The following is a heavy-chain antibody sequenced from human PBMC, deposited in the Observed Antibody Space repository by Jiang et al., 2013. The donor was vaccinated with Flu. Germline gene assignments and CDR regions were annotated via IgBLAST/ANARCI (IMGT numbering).Heavy chain of an antibody. CDR1: GFSLSTSGMC. V-gene: IGHV2-70*01. J-gene: IGHJ4*02. D-gene: IGHD3-10*01. CDR3: ARIKLYYYGSGSYSTGVYYFDY. Sequence: KPTQTLTLTCTFSGFSLSTSGMCVSWIRQPPGKALEWLALIDWDDDKYYSTSLKARLTISKDTSKNQVALTMTNMDPVDTATYYCARIKLYYYGSGSYSTGVYYFDYWGQGTLVTVSS. CDR2: IDWDDDK.